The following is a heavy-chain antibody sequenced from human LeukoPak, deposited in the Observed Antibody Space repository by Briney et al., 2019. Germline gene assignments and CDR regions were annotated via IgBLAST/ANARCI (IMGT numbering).Heavy chain of an antibody. CDR2: ISSSSSYT. CDR1: GFTFSDYY. Sequence: NSGGSLRLSCAASGFTFSDYYMSWIRQAPGKGLEWVSYISSSSSYTNYADSVKGRFTISRDNAKNSLYLQMNSLRAEDTAVYYCARSYGSGSYYYYGMDVWGQGTTVTVPS. V-gene: IGHV3-11*03. J-gene: IGHJ6*02. CDR3: ARSYGSGSYYYYGMDV. D-gene: IGHD3-10*01.